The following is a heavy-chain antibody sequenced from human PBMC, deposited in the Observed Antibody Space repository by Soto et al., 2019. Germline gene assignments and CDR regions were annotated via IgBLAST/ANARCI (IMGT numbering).Heavy chain of an antibody. CDR2: INPNSGGT. D-gene: IGHD2-15*01. CDR3: ARTIHHYCSGGSCSPYFDY. Sequence: QVQLVQSGAEVKKPGASVKVSCKASGYTFTGYYMHWVRQAPGQGLEWMGWINPNSGGTNYAQKFQGWVTMTRDTSISTAYMELSRLRSDDTAVYYCARTIHHYCSGGSCSPYFDYWGQGTLVTVSS. V-gene: IGHV1-2*04. J-gene: IGHJ4*02. CDR1: GYTFTGYY.